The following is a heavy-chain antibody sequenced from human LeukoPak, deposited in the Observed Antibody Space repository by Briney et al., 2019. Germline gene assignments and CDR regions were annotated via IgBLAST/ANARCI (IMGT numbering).Heavy chain of an antibody. D-gene: IGHD2-2*01. CDR3: ARARGYCSSTSCYFDY. CDR2: IYHSGST. V-gene: IGHV4-30-2*01. J-gene: IGHJ4*02. Sequence: SETLSLTCAVSGGSISSGGYSWSWIRQPPGKGLEWIGYIYHSGSTYYNPSLKSRVTISVDRSKNQFSLKLSSVTAADTAVYYCARARGYCSSTSCYFDYWGEGTLVTVSS. CDR1: GGSISSGGYS.